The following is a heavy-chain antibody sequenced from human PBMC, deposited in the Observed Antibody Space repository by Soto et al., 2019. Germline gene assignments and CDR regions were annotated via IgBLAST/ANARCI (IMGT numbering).Heavy chain of an antibody. CDR2: IRGGGGNT. CDR3: ARSSGNPGILDY. V-gene: IGHV3-23*01. J-gene: IGHJ4*02. D-gene: IGHD1-1*01. Sequence: GGSLRLSCAASGFTFSSYAMSWVRQAPGKGLVWVSRIRGGGGNTGYADSVKGRFTISRDNVKNTLYLQMNSLRAEDTAVYYCARSSGNPGILDYWGQGTLVTVSS. CDR1: GFTFSSYA.